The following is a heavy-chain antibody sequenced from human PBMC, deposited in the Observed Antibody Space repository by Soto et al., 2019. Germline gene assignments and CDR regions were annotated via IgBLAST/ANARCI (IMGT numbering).Heavy chain of an antibody. Sequence: SETLSLTCTVTGDSISSRSYYWGWIRQPPGKGLEWIGSIYYSGTTYNNPSLKSRVSISVDTSKNQFSLKLSSVTAADTAVYYCARALKRLRSQWLVLDYWYFDLWGRGTLVTVSS. V-gene: IGHV4-39*07. J-gene: IGHJ2*01. CDR1: GDSISSRSYY. CDR2: IYYSGTT. D-gene: IGHD6-19*01. CDR3: ARALKRLRSQWLVLDYWYFDL.